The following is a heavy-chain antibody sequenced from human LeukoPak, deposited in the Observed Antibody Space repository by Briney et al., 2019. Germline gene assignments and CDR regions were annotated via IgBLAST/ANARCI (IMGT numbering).Heavy chain of an antibody. CDR2: IRNSGTST. Sequence: GRSLRLSCAASGFTFSSYAMTWVRQAPGKGLEWVSAIRNSGTSTYYAASVKGRFTISRDNSKNTLYLQMNSLRAEDTAVYCCAANWNLDYWGQGTLVTVSS. CDR3: AANWNLDY. V-gene: IGHV3-23*05. CDR1: GFTFSSYA. D-gene: IGHD1-1*01. J-gene: IGHJ4*02.